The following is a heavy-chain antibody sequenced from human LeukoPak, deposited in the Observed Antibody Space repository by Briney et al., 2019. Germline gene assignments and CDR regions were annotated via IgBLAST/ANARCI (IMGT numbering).Heavy chain of an antibody. J-gene: IGHJ4*02. CDR2: IYYTGST. Sequence: SETLSLTCTVSGGSISSYYWSWIRQPPGKGLEWIGYIYYTGSTKYNPSLKSRVTISVDTSKNQFSLNLSSVTAADTAVYYCASTYSSSSGLNWWGQGTLVTVSS. CDR3: ASTYSSSSGLNW. CDR1: GGSISSYY. V-gene: IGHV4-59*01. D-gene: IGHD6-6*01.